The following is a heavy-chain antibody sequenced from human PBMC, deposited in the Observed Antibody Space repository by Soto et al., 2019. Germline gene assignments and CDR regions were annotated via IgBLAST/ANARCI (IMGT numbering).Heavy chain of an antibody. Sequence: QVPLVQSGAEVRKPGASVRVSCKASTETFNNYGIAWVRQAPGKGLEGMGGISTNNGNTNTNKKKRFQGRFTMTSDSASNTAYMELRSLTPDDTAVYYCARGGQKNVYTSIGPWGQGTLVTVSS. J-gene: IGHJ5*02. V-gene: IGHV1-18*04. D-gene: IGHD1-1*01. CDR3: ARGGQKNVYTSIGP. CDR1: TETFNNYG. CDR2: ISTNNGNTNT.